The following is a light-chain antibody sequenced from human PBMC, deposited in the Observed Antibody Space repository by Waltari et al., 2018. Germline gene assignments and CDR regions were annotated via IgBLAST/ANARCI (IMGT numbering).Light chain of an antibody. V-gene: IGLV3-27*01. Sequence: SYELTQPSSVSVSPGQTARLTCSGDVLAKNYARWFQQKPGQAPLVVIYKDSERPSGIPERFSGSSSGTTVTLTVSGAQLDDEADYYCYSAADNSLVFGGGTKLTVL. J-gene: IGLJ2*01. CDR3: YSAADNSLV. CDR2: KDS. CDR1: VLAKNY.